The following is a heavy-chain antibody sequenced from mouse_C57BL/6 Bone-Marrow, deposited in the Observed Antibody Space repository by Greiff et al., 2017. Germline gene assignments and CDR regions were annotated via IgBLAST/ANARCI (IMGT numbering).Heavy chain of an antibody. CDR2: INPSSGYT. CDR1: GYTFTSYW. V-gene: IGHV1-7*01. Sequence: QVQLQQSGAELAKPGASVKLSCKASGYTFTSYWMHWVKQRPGQGLEWIGYINPSSGYTKYNQKFKDKATLTADKSSSTSYMQLSSLTYEDAADYCFAREPLRAYWGQGTLVTVSA. J-gene: IGHJ3*01. CDR3: AREPLRAY.